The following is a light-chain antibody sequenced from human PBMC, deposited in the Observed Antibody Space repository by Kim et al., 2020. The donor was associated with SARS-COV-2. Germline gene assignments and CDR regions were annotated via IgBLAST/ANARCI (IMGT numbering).Light chain of an antibody. CDR3: QAWDSSTAV. CDR2: QDS. CDR1: KLGDKY. J-gene: IGLJ3*02. Sequence: SVSPGQTASITCSGDKLGDKYACWYQQKPGQSPVLVLYQDSKRPSGIPERFSGSNSGNTATLTISGTQAMDEADYYCQAWDSSTAVFGGGTQLTVL. V-gene: IGLV3-1*01.